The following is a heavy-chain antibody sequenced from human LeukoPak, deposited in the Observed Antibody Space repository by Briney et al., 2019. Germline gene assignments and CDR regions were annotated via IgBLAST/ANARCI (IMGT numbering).Heavy chain of an antibody. CDR3: AKPPPSGSYYETLWGAFDI. CDR2: ISYDGSNK. CDR1: GFTFSSYG. J-gene: IGHJ3*02. Sequence: PGGSLRLSCAASGFTFSSYGMHWVRQAPGKGLGWVAVISYDGSNKYYADSVKGRFTISRDNSKNTLYLQMNSLRAEDTAVYYCAKPPPSGSYYETLWGAFDIWGQGTMVTVSS. D-gene: IGHD1-26*01. V-gene: IGHV3-30*18.